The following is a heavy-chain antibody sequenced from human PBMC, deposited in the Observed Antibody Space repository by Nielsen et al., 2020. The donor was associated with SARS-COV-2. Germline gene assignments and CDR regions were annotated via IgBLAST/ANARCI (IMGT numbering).Heavy chain of an antibody. CDR3: ATQSVWGSYRPFDY. V-gene: IGHV1-24*01. J-gene: IGHJ4*02. CDR2: FDPEDGET. D-gene: IGHD3-16*02. CDR1: GYTLTELS. Sequence: ASVKVSCKVSGYTLTELSMHWVRQAPGKGLEWMGGFDPEDGETIYAQKFQGRVTMTEDTSTDTAYTELSSLRSEDTAVYYCATQSVWGSYRPFDYWGQGTLVTVSS.